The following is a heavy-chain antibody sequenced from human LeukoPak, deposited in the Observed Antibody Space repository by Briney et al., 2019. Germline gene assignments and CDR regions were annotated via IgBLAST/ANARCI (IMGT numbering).Heavy chain of an antibody. V-gene: IGHV3-33*06. CDR1: GFTFSGYG. CDR2: IWSDGSNK. J-gene: IGHJ4*02. Sequence: PGGSLRLSCATSGFTFSGYGMHWVRQAPGKGLEWVTVIWSDGSNKYYADSVKGRFTISRDNSKNTLYLQMNSLRAEDTAVYYCAKAGSYQYYFDYWGQGTLVTVSS. CDR3: AKAGSYQYYFDY. D-gene: IGHD1-26*01.